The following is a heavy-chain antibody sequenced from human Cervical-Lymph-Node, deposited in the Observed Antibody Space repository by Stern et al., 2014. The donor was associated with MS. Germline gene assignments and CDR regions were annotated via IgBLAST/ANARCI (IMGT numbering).Heavy chain of an antibody. D-gene: IGHD6-13*01. CDR3: ARVFADSSSSPDY. CDR2: IYTRGST. J-gene: IGHJ4*02. Sequence: QVQLQDSGPGLVKPSQTLSLTCTVSGGSISSGSYYWSWIRQPAGKGLEWIGRIYTRGSTTYTPSLKSRVTISVDTSKTQFSLKLSSVTAADTAVYYCARVFADSSSSPDYWGQGTLVTVSS. CDR1: GGSISSGSYY. V-gene: IGHV4-61*02.